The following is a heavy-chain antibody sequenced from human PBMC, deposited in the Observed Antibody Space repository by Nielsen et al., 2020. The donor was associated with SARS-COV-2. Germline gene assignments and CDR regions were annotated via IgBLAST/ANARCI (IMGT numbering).Heavy chain of an antibody. CDR3: ARAGYLRVPANPFRSACYYYMDV. CDR1: GYTFTGYY. J-gene: IGHJ6*03. V-gene: IGHV1-2*04. D-gene: IGHD2-2*01. CDR2: INPNSGGT. Sequence: ASVKVSCKASGYTFTGYYMHWVRQAPGQGLEWMGWINPNSGGTNYAQKFQGWVTMTRDTSISTAYMELSRLRSDDTAVYYCARAGYLRVPANPFRSACYYYMDVWGKGTTVTVSS.